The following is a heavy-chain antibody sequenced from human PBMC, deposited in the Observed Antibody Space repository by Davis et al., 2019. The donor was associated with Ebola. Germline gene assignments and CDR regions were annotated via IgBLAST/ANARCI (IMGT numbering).Heavy chain of an antibody. Sequence: GESLKISCAASGFTFSSYWMSWVRQAPGKGLEWVANIKQDGSEKYYVDSVKGRFTISRDNAKNSLYLQMNSLRAEDTAVYYCARVRSGYYYDYWGQGTLVTVSS. CDR2: IKQDGSEK. V-gene: IGHV3-7*01. D-gene: IGHD3-22*01. J-gene: IGHJ4*02. CDR1: GFTFSSYW. CDR3: ARVRSGYYYDY.